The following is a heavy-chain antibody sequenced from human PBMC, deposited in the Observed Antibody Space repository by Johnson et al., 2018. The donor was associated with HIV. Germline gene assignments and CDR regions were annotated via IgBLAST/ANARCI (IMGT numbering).Heavy chain of an antibody. CDR2: ISHDGSNK. V-gene: IGHV3-30*18. J-gene: IGHJ3*02. D-gene: IGHD5-12*01. CDR3: AKEAVATSHAFDI. Sequence: QVQLVESGGGVVQPGRSLRVSCAASGFSFSSYGMHWVRQAPGKGLEWVAVISHDGSNKYYVDSVKGRFTISRDNSKNTLYLQMNSLRAEDTAVYYCAKEAVATSHAFDIWGQGTMVTVSS. CDR1: GFSFSSYG.